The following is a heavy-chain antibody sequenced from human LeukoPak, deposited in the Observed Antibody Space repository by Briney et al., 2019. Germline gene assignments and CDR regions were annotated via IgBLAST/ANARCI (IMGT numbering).Heavy chain of an antibody. CDR2: IHYSGST. V-gene: IGHV4-59*01. D-gene: IGHD6-19*01. CDR3: AIQSSGCYDY. CDR1: GRSISSDY. J-gene: IGHJ4*02. Sequence: PSETLSLTCTVSGRSISSDYWSCIRQPPGQGLEWIGYIHYSGSTDYNPSLKSRVTISLDTSKNQFSLKLSSVTAADTAVYYCAIQSSGCYDYWGQGTLVTVSS.